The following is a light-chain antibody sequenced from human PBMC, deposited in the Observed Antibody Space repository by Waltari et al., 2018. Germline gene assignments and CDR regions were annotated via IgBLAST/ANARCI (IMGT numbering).Light chain of an antibody. CDR2: DVN. CDR3: CSYAGSSISV. Sequence: QSALTQTATVSGSPGQSITISCTGTSSDVGNYNLVSWYQQHPGKAPKLIIYDVNKRPSGVSNRFSGSKSGNTASLTISGLQAADEADYYCCSYAGSSISVFGGGTRLTAL. J-gene: IGLJ3*02. V-gene: IGLV2-23*02. CDR1: SSDVGNYNL.